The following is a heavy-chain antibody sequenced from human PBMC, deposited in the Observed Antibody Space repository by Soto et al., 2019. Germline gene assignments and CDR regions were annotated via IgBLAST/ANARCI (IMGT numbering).Heavy chain of an antibody. CDR1: GGSISSYY. Sequence: SETLSLTCTVSGGSISSYYWSWIRQPPGKGLEWIGYIFYSGSTNYNPSLKSRVTISVDTSKNQFSLRLSSVTAADTAVYYCARDGYYYDSSGYQRVYYFDYWGQGTLVTVS. CDR3: ARDGYYYDSSGYQRVYYFDY. V-gene: IGHV4-59*01. D-gene: IGHD3-22*01. J-gene: IGHJ4*02. CDR2: IFYSGST.